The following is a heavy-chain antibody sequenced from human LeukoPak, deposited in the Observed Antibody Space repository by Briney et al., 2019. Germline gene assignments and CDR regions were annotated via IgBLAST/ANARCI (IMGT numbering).Heavy chain of an antibody. J-gene: IGHJ4*02. CDR3: AREIFSSGSYPDF. V-gene: IGHV3-33*01. CDR2: IWHDGSHK. Sequence: PGRSLRLSCAASGFSFDTYAMHWVRQDPGQGLEWVALIWHDGSHKFYSNSVRGQFTISRDNSKNTVYLQMNNLRPDDTAVYYCAREIFSSGSYPDFWGQGTLVTVSS. D-gene: IGHD3-10*01. CDR1: GFSFDTYA.